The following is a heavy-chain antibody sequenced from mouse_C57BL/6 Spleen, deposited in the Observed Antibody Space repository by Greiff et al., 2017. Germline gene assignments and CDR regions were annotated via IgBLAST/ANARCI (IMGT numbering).Heavy chain of an antibody. D-gene: IGHD1-1*01. CDR2: IDPSDSYT. J-gene: IGHJ4*01. V-gene: IGHV1-69*01. CDR3: ARRGSTTVAMDY. CDR1: GYTFTSYW. Sequence: QVQLQQPGAELVMPGASVKLSCKASGYTFTSYWMHWVKQRPGQGLEWIGEIDPSDSYTNYNQKFKGKSTLPVDKSSSTAYMQLSSLTSEDSAVYYCARRGSTTVAMDYWGQGTSVTVSS.